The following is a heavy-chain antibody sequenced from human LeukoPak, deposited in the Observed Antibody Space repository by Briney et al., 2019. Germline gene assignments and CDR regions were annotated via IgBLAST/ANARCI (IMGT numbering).Heavy chain of an antibody. CDR2: ISYDGSNK. CDR3: AKADYYDSSGHFDY. V-gene: IGHV3-30*18. D-gene: IGHD3-22*01. Sequence: PGGSLRLSCAASGFTFSSYGMHWVRQAPGKGLEWVAVISYDGSNKYYADSVKGRFTISKDNSKNTLYLQMNSLRADDTAVYYCAKADYYDSSGHFDYWGQGTLVTVSS. J-gene: IGHJ4*02. CDR1: GFTFSSYG.